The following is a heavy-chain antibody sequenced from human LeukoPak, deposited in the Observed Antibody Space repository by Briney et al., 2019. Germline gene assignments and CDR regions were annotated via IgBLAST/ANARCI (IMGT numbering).Heavy chain of an antibody. CDR2: IYYSGST. V-gene: IGHV4-59*08. CDR3: ARLMLRGYYYGMDV. D-gene: IGHD2-8*01. Sequence: SETLSLTCTVSGGSISSYYWSWIRQPPGKGLEWIGYIYYSGSTNYNPSLKSRVTISVDTSKNQFSLKLSSVTAADTAVYYCARLMLRGYYYGMDVWGQGTTVTVSS. CDR1: GGSISSYY. J-gene: IGHJ6*02.